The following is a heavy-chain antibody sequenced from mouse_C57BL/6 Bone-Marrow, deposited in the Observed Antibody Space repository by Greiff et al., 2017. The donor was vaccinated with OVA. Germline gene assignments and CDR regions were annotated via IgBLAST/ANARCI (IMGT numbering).Heavy chain of an antibody. CDR3: ARGIYYGNYILYYAMDY. V-gene: IGHV1-72*01. D-gene: IGHD2-1*01. J-gene: IGHJ4*01. CDR2: IDPNSGGT. CDR1: GYTFTSYW. Sequence: QVQLQQPGAELVKPGASVKLSCKASGYTFTSYWMHWVKQRPGRGLEWIGRIDPNSGGTKYNEKFKSKATLTVDKPSSTAYMQLSSLTSEDSAVYYWARGIYYGNYILYYAMDYWGQGTSVTVSS.